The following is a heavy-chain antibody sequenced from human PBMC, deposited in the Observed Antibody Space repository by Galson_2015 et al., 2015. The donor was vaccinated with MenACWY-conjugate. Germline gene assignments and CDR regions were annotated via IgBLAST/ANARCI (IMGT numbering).Heavy chain of an antibody. CDR2: ISAYNGNT. CDR3: ARDMFSYGHLQDAFDI. CDR1: GYTFTSYG. V-gene: IGHV1-18*01. Sequence: SVKVSCKASGYTFTSYGISWVRQAPGQGLEWMGWISAYNGNTNYAQKLQGRVTMTTDTSTSTAYMELRSLRSDDTAVYYCARDMFSYGHLQDAFDIWGQGTMVTVSS. J-gene: IGHJ3*02. D-gene: IGHD5-18*01.